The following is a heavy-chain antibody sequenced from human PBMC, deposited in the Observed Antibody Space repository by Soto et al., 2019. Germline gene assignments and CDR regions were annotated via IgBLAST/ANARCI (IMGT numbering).Heavy chain of an antibody. Sequence: EVRLVESGGGLVQPGRSLRLSCVASGFTADDYAMHWVRQAPGKGLEWGSGISSNSDTIDYADSVKGRFTISRDNAKNSLFLQMNSLRPEDTALYYCAKDMKWGGMTTIHYFDSWGQGTLVTVSS. D-gene: IGHD4-17*01. CDR3: AKDMKWGGMTTIHYFDS. J-gene: IGHJ4*02. CDR2: ISSNSDTI. V-gene: IGHV3-9*02. CDR1: GFTADDYA.